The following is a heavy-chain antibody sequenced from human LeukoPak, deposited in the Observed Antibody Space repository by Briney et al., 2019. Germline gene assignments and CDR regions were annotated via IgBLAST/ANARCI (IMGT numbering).Heavy chain of an antibody. J-gene: IGHJ4*02. CDR1: GYTFTSYG. Sequence: GASVKVSCKASGYTFTSYGISWVRQAPGQGLEWMGWMNPNSGNTGYAQKFQGRVTMTRNTSISTAYMELSSLRSEDTAVYYCARGRKGWYYFDYWGQGTLVTVSS. CDR3: ARGRKGWYYFDY. D-gene: IGHD1-14*01. CDR2: MNPNSGNT. V-gene: IGHV1-8*02.